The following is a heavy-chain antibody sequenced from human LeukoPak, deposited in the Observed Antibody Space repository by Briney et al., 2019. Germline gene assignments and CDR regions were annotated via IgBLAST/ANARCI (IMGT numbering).Heavy chain of an antibody. CDR3: ARGRQDVTMIVVVMTAVSYYLDV. Sequence: PSETLSLTCAVYGGSFSGYYWTWIRQTPEKGLEWKGEMNPSGSTNYNPSLKSRVTISVDTSKNQFSLELSSVTAADTAVYYCARGRQDVTMIVVVMTAVSYYLDVWGKGTTVTVS. CDR1: GGSFSGYY. D-gene: IGHD3-22*01. CDR2: MNPSGST. V-gene: IGHV4-34*01. J-gene: IGHJ6*03.